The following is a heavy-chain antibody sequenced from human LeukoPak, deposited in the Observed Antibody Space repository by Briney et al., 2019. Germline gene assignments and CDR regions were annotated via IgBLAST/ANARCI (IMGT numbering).Heavy chain of an antibody. Sequence: QPGGSLRLSCAASGFTFSSYTLNWVRQAPGKGLEWVSFISPSSSTIYYADSVKGRFTISRDNSKNTLYLQMNSLRAEDTAVYYCARGSHMDVWGQGTTVTVSS. D-gene: IGHD3-10*01. CDR2: ISPSSSTI. V-gene: IGHV3-48*01. CDR3: ARGSHMDV. CDR1: GFTFSSYT. J-gene: IGHJ6*02.